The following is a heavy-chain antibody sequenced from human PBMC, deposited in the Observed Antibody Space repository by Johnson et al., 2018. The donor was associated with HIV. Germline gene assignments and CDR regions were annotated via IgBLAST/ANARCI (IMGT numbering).Heavy chain of an antibody. D-gene: IGHD3-10*01. CDR1: GLTVSTND. Sequence: VQLVESGGGLVQPGGSLRLSCAASGLTVSTNDINWVRQAPGKGLEWVGSIKQDGSEKFYVDSVKGRFTISRDNAENSLYLQMNSLRAEDTAVYYCARANYYHNWGQGTMVTVSS. CDR2: IKQDGSEK. CDR3: ARANYYHN. J-gene: IGHJ3*02. V-gene: IGHV3-7*01.